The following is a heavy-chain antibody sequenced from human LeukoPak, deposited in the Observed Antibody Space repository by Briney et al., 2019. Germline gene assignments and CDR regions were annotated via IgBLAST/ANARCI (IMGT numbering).Heavy chain of an antibody. Sequence: GGSLRLSCAASGFVFSDYSMNWVRQAPGKGLEWVANIRGSGSGSGSGVYYADSLNGRFTISRDDAKTSLYLQMNSLRAEDTAFYYCARDDNWRFDYWGQGALVTVSS. CDR2: IRGSGSGSGSGV. J-gene: IGHJ4*02. D-gene: IGHD1-1*01. V-gene: IGHV3-48*04. CDR1: GFVFSDYS. CDR3: ARDDNWRFDY.